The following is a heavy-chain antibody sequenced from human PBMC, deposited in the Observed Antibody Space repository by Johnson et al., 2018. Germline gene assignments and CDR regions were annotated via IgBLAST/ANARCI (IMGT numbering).Heavy chain of an antibody. CDR3: ARGSPWHASSSSYLDY. Sequence: QVQLVQSGAEVKKSGASVKVSCKASEHTFSNYYIYWVRQAPGQGLEWMGMINPGHGSTSYAPKFQGRVTMTRDTSTKTAYMDLSRLRSEDTAAYYCARGSPWHASSSSYLDYWGQGIPVIVSS. V-gene: IGHV1-46*01. CDR2: INPGHGST. CDR1: EHTFSNYY. J-gene: IGHJ4*02. D-gene: IGHD6-6*01.